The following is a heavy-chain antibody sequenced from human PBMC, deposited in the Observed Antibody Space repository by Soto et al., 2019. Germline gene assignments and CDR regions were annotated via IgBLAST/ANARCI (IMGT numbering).Heavy chain of an antibody. J-gene: IGHJ4*02. CDR2: IYYTGST. CDR1: GGSIGSNNYY. CDR3: GRKTPVAGTE. D-gene: IGHD6-19*01. Sequence: QLQLQESGPGLVRPSETLSLTCTVSGGSIGSNNYYWAWIRQPPGKGLEWIGSIYYTGSTYYNPSLRSRVSISVATSTNQFSLNLTSVTAADTAQYYCGRKTPVAGTEWCQGTLVTVS. V-gene: IGHV4-39*01.